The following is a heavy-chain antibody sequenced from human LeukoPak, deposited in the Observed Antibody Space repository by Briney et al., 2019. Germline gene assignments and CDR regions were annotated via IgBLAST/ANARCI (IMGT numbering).Heavy chain of an antibody. CDR2: INHSGST. CDR3: ARANSRFLEWPYYFDY. CDR1: GGSFSGYY. D-gene: IGHD3-3*01. Sequence: SETLSLTCAVYGGSFSGYYWSWIRQPPGKGLEWIGEINHSGSTNYNPSLKSRVTISVDTSKNQFSLKLSSVTAADTAVYYCARANSRFLEWPYYFDYWGQGTLVTVSS. J-gene: IGHJ4*02. V-gene: IGHV4-34*01.